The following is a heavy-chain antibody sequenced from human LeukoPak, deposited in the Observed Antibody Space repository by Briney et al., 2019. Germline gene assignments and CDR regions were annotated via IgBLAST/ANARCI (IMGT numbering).Heavy chain of an antibody. V-gene: IGHV1-69*05. Sequence: SSVKVSCKASGGTFSSYAISWVRQAPGQGLEWMGRIIPIFGTANYAQKFQGRVTMTTDTSTSTAYMELRSLRSDDTAVYYCARALYCSSTSCYTVHWYFDLWGRGTLVTVSS. CDR1: GGTFSSYA. CDR2: IIPIFGTA. J-gene: IGHJ2*01. CDR3: ARALYCSSTSCYTVHWYFDL. D-gene: IGHD2-2*02.